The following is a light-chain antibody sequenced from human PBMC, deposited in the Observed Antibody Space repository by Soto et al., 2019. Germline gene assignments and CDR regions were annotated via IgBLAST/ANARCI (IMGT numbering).Light chain of an antibody. Sequence: QSALTQPPSASGAPGQSVTISCSGNSNDVGHSSFISWYQQHPGKGPNLIIYEVSRRTSGVPDRFSGSKSGNAASLSVSGLHDEDEADYFCNAQADNGKHVFGAGTKVTVL. CDR1: SNDVGHSSF. J-gene: IGLJ1*01. CDR2: EVS. V-gene: IGLV2-8*01. CDR3: NAQADNGKHV.